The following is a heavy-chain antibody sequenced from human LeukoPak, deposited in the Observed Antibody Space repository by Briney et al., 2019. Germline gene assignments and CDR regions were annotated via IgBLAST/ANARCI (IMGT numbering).Heavy chain of an antibody. CDR3: ARDKSGGYTFYFDS. D-gene: IGHD5-12*01. CDR2: LYSGGST. V-gene: IGHV3-66*01. J-gene: IGHJ4*02. Sequence: GGSLRLSCATSGFTVSSNYMSWVRQAPGKGLEWVSVLYSGGSTYYADSVKGRFTISRDNSKNTLYLQMNSLRAEDTAVYYCARDKSGGYTFYFDSWGQGTLVSVSS. CDR1: GFTVSSNY.